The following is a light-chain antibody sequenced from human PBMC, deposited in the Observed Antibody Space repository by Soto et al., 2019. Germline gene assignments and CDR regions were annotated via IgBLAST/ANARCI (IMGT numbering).Light chain of an antibody. Sequence: QSVLTQPPSVSGSPGQSVTISCTGTSNDVGNYNRVSWYQQPPGTAPKLMIYEVNNRPSGVPDRFSGSKSGNTASLTISGLQAEDEADYYCNSYTTSSTYVFGTGTKLTVL. CDR2: EVN. CDR1: SNDVGNYNR. J-gene: IGLJ1*01. V-gene: IGLV2-18*02. CDR3: NSYTTSSTYV.